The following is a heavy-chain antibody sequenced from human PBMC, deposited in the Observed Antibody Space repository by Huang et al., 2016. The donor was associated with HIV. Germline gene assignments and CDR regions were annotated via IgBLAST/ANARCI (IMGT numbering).Heavy chain of an antibody. CDR2: ISWNSKSI. V-gene: IGHV3-9*01. Sequence: EVQLVESGGGLVQPGRSLRLSCAASGFTFDDYAFHWVRQGPGKGLWWVSGISWNSKSIDYADSGNGRFTISRDNAKNSLYLEMKSLRVEDTALYYCAKDASSGYSSGHSGFKVYFFDFWGQGTLVTVSS. CDR1: GFTFDDYA. CDR3: AKDASSGYSSGHSGFKVYFFDF. D-gene: IGHD5-18*01. J-gene: IGHJ4*02.